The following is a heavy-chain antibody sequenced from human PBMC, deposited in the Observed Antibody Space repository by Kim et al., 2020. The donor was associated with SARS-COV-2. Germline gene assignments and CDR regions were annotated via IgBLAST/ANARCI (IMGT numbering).Heavy chain of an antibody. J-gene: IGHJ4*02. CDR3: ARQIYSSSWEY. CDR2: T. V-gene: IGHV4-39*01. D-gene: IGHD6-13*01. Sequence: TYYNPSLKSRVTISVDTSKNQFSLKLSSVTAADTAVYYCARQIYSSSWEYWGQGTLVTVSS.